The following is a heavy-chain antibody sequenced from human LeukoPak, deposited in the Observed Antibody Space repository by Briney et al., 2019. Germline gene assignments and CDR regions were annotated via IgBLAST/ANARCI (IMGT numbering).Heavy chain of an antibody. D-gene: IGHD3-10*01. Sequence: SETLSLTCTVSGGSISSGDYYWSWIRQPPGKGLEWIGYTYYSGSTYYNPSLKSRVTISVDTSKNQFSLKLSSVIAADTAVYYCAREGTYYYGSGSYSPSIYWGQGTLVTVSS. CDR2: TYYSGST. J-gene: IGHJ4*02. CDR1: GGSISSGDYY. V-gene: IGHV4-30-4*01. CDR3: AREGTYYYGSGSYSPSIY.